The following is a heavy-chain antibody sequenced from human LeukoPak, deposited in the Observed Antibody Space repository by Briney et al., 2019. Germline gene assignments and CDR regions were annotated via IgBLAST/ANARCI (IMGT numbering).Heavy chain of an antibody. Sequence: SETLCLTCTVSGGSISSYYWSWIRQHPGTGLEWIGYVYYSGSTYYNPSLKSRITISLDTSRNQFSLKLSSVTAADSAVYYCARIAARPLGFDYWGQGTLVTVSS. V-gene: IGHV4-59*06. D-gene: IGHD6-6*01. CDR2: VYYSGST. J-gene: IGHJ4*02. CDR3: ARIAARPLGFDY. CDR1: GGSISSYY.